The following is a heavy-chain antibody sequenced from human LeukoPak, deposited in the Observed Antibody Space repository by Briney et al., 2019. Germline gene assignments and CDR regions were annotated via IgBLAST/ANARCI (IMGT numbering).Heavy chain of an antibody. CDR1: GFTFSSYE. Sequence: PGGSLRLSCAASGFTFSSYEMNWVRQAPGKGLEWVSYISSSGSTIYYADSVKGRFTISRDNAKNSLYLPMNSLRAEDTAVYYCARDDLLHRNWFDPWGQGTLVTVSS. D-gene: IGHD3-22*01. V-gene: IGHV3-48*03. J-gene: IGHJ5*02. CDR2: ISSSGSTI. CDR3: ARDDLLHRNWFDP.